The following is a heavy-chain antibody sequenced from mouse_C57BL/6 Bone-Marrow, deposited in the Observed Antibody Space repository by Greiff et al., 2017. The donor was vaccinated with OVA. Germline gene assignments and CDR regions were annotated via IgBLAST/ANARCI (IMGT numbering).Heavy chain of an antibody. Sequence: QVQLKESGAELVRPGSSVKLSCKASGYTFTSYWMDWVKQRPGQGLEWIGNIYPSDSETHYNQKFKDKATLTVDKSSSTAYMQLSSLTSEDSAVYYCARWLLLMDYWGQGTSVTVSS. CDR1: GYTFTSYW. V-gene: IGHV1-61*01. CDR2: IYPSDSET. D-gene: IGHD2-3*01. J-gene: IGHJ4*01. CDR3: ARWLLLMDY.